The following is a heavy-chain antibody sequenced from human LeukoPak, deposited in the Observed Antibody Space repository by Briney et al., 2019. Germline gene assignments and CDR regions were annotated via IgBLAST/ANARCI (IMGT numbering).Heavy chain of an antibody. J-gene: IGHJ4*02. CDR1: GGTFSSYA. Sequence: SVKVSCKASGGTFSSYAISWVRQAPGQGLEWMGRIIPIFGIANYAQKFQGRVTITADKSTSTAYMELSSLRSEDTAVYYCARVDYDSSGYYDYWGQGTLVTVSS. V-gene: IGHV1-69*04. CDR3: ARVDYDSSGYYDY. D-gene: IGHD3-22*01. CDR2: IIPIFGIA.